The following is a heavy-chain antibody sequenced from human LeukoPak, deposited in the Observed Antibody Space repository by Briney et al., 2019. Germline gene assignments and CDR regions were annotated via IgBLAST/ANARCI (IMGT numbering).Heavy chain of an antibody. CDR2: TYYRSKRYN. V-gene: IGHV6-1*01. J-gene: IGHJ4*02. D-gene: IGHD6-19*01. CDR1: GDSVSSNSAA. Sequence: SQTLSLTCAISGDSVSSNSAAWNWIRQSPSKGLEWLGRTYYRSKRYNDYAVSVKSRITINPETSKNQFSLQLNSVTPEDTAVCYCARSGSSGWYFDYWGQGTLVTVSS. CDR3: ARSGSSGWYFDY.